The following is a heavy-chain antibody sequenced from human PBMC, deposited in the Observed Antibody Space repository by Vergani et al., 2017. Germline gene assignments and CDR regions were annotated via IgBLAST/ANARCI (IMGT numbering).Heavy chain of an antibody. V-gene: IGHV3-48*01. CDR2: ISSSSSTI. Sequence: EVQLVESGGGLVQPGRSLRLSCAASGFTFSSYSMNWVRQAPGKGLEWVSYISSSSSTIYYADSVKGRFTISRDNAKNSLYLQMNSLRAEDTAVYYCAGRNLIGYSYGYDAFDIWGQGTMVTVSS. D-gene: IGHD5-18*01. J-gene: IGHJ3*02. CDR3: AGRNLIGYSYGYDAFDI. CDR1: GFTFSSYS.